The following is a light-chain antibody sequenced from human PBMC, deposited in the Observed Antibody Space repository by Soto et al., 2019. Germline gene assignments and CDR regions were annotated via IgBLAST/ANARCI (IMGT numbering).Light chain of an antibody. CDR1: QSVSSSY. CDR2: DAS. V-gene: IGKV3D-20*01. Sequence: EIVLTQSPATLSLSPGERATLSCGASQSVSSSYFAWYKQKPGLAPRLLIYDASSRATGIPDRFSGSGSGTDFTLTISRLEPEDFAVYYCQQYGSSPWTFGQGTRVEIK. CDR3: QQYGSSPWT. J-gene: IGKJ1*01.